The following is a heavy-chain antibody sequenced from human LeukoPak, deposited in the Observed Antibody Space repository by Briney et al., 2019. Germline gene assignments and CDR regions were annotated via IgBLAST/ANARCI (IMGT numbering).Heavy chain of an antibody. CDR3: ARLNDGFDI. V-gene: IGHV3-23*01. Sequence: GGSLRLSCAASGFTFSSYAMSWLRQAPGKGLEWVSTISASGGSTYYADSVKGRFTISRDNSRNTLYLQMNNLRAEDTAVYYCARLNDGFDIWGQGTMVTVSS. D-gene: IGHD4/OR15-4a*01. CDR2: ISASGGST. J-gene: IGHJ3*02. CDR1: GFTFSSYA.